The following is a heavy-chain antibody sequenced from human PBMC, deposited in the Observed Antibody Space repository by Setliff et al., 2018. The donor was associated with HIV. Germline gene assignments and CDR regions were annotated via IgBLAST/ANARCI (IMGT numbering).Heavy chain of an antibody. CDR3: ARAVIRVAAAIDY. D-gene: IGHD6-13*01. CDR2: ISHSGST. V-gene: IGHV4-34*01. J-gene: IGHJ4*02. Sequence: SETLSLTCAVYGGSFSVYYWSWIRQPPGKGLEWIGEISHSGSTNYNPSLKSRVTLSVDTSKNQFSLKLSSVTAADTAVYYCARAVIRVAAAIDYWGQGTLVTVSS. CDR1: GGSFSVYY.